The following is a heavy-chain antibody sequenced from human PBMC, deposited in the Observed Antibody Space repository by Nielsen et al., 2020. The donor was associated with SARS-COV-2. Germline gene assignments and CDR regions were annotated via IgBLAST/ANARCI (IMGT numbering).Heavy chain of an antibody. D-gene: IGHD6-19*01. CDR2: ISAYNGNT. J-gene: IGHJ4*02. V-gene: IGHV1-18*01. CDR3: AGGLAYSSGPMAFDY. CDR1: GYTFTSYG. Sequence: ASVKVSCKASGYTFTSYGISWVRQAPGQGLEWMGWISAYNGNTNYAQKLQGRVAMTTDTSTSTAYMELRSLRSDDTAVYYCAGGLAYSSGPMAFDYWGQGTLVTVSS.